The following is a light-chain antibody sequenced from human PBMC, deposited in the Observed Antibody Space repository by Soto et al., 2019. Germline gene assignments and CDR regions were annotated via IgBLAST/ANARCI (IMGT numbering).Light chain of an antibody. CDR3: QQYSSWLWT. CDR1: QSVSRF. J-gene: IGKJ1*01. Sequence: EIVMTQSPATLSVSPGERVTLSCRASQSVSRFLAWYQQRPGQAPRLLIYDTSTRATGVPARFSGSGSGTEFSLTISSLQSEDFAVYYCQQYSSWLWTFGQGTKVEIK. V-gene: IGKV3-15*01. CDR2: DTS.